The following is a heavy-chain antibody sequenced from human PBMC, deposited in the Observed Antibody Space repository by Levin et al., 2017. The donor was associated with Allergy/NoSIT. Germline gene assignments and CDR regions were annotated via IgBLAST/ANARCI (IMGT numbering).Heavy chain of an antibody. D-gene: IGHD5/OR15-5a*01. CDR1: GFTFSTYW. CDR3: VRESPSVFDI. J-gene: IGHJ3*02. Sequence: HAGGSLRLSCSASGFTFSTYWMHWVRQAPGKGLVWVSRINIDGTSTAYADSVKGRFTISRDNNKNILYLQMNSLRAEDTALYYCVRESPSVFDIWGQGTTVTVSS. V-gene: IGHV3-74*01. CDR2: INIDGTST.